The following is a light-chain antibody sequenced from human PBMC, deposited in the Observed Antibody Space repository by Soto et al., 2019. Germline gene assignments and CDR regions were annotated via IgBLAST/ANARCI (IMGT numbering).Light chain of an antibody. CDR3: LAHATTYTYV. CDR1: GGDAGNDHF. Sequence: SALSQVASVSGSPGQSITISCTTTGGDAGNDHFFSWFQHNPGKTPKLIIYDSTSRPSGVSHRFSASKSGNTASLTISGLQAEDEADYYCLAHATTYTYVFGSGTKVTVL. V-gene: IGLV2-14*01. J-gene: IGLJ1*01. CDR2: DST.